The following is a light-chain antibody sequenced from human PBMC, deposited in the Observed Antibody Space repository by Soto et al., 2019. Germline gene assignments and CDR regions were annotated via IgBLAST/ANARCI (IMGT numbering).Light chain of an antibody. V-gene: IGLV1-40*01. J-gene: IGLJ2*01. CDR3: QSYDTSLSGPVV. Sequence: QSVLTQPPSVSGAPGQRVTMSCTGSSSNIGAGCDVHWYQHLPGTAPKLLIYGNTNRPSGVPDRSSGSKSGTSASLAITGLQAEDEADYYCQSYDTSLSGPVVFGGGTKLTVL. CDR1: SSNIGAGCD. CDR2: GNT.